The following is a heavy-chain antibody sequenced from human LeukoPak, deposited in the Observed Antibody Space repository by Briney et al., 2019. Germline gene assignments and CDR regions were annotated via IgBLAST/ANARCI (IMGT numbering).Heavy chain of an antibody. V-gene: IGHV3-9*01. J-gene: IGHJ4*02. CDR3: AKDSVRSGSCSGGSGGFDC. D-gene: IGHD2-15*01. Sequence: PGGSLRLSCAASGFTINTKYLSWVRQAPGTGLEWVSGISSNSDSIVHADSVKGRFTISRDNAKNSLYLQMNSLRPEDTALYYCAKDSVRSGSCSGGSGGFDCGGQGTLVTVSS. CDR2: ISSNSDSI. CDR1: GFTINTKY.